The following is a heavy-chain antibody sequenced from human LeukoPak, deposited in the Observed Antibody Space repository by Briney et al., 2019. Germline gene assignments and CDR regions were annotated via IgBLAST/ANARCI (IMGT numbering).Heavy chain of an antibody. J-gene: IGHJ4*02. Sequence: GGSLRLSCAASEFTFSSYSMNWVRQAPGKGLEWVSYITNSGNSKSYADSVKGRFTISGDNTKNSLYLQMNGLRAEDTAVYYCAAGYQSIAAAAFYWGQGTLVTVSS. D-gene: IGHD6-13*01. CDR3: AAGYQSIAAAAFY. CDR1: EFTFSSYS. CDR2: ITNSGNSK. V-gene: IGHV3-48*01.